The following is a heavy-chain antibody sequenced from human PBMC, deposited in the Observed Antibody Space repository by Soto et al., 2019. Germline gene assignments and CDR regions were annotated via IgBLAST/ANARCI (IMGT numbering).Heavy chain of an antibody. CDR3: GRCVPAGFTHYFDP. J-gene: IGHJ5*02. D-gene: IGHD2-21*02. V-gene: IGHV4-59*01. CDR1: GGTITSYQ. Sequence: PSETLSLTCVVSGGTITSYQWSWIRQFPGKGLEWIVYTAYTGNMNYNPSLKSRVSISMNTSKCQLSRKFTSITETETAAYECGRCVPAGFTHYFDPWGQGTLVTVSS. CDR2: TAYTGNM.